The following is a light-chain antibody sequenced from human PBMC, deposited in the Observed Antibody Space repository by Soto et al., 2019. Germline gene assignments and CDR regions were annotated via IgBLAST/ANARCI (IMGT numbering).Light chain of an antibody. J-gene: IGLJ2*01. CDR1: SSDVGGYNY. CDR3: SSYTSSSTVV. V-gene: IGLV2-14*01. CDR2: DVS. Sequence: QSALTQPASVSGSPGQSITISCTGTSSDVGGYNYVSWYQQRPGKAPKLMIYDVSNRPSGVSNRFSGSRSGNTASLTISGLQGEDEADYYCSSYTSSSTVVFGGGTKLTVL.